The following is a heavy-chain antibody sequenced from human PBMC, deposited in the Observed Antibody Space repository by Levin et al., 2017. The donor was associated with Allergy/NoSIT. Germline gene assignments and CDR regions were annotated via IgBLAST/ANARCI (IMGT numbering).Heavy chain of an antibody. Sequence: ASVKVSCAASGFTFSSYSMNWVRQAPGKGLEWVSYISSSSSTIYYADSVKGRFTISRDNAKNSLYLQMNSLRAEDTAVYYCARDPGRYDILTGYPTYDAFDIWGQGTMVTVSS. D-gene: IGHD3-9*01. J-gene: IGHJ3*02. CDR3: ARDPGRYDILTGYPTYDAFDI. V-gene: IGHV3-48*01. CDR1: GFTFSSYS. CDR2: ISSSSSTI.